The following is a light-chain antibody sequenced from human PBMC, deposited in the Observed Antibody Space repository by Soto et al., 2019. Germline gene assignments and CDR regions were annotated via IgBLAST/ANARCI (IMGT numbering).Light chain of an antibody. J-gene: IGKJ1*01. CDR1: QSLSSN. CDR3: QHYNNWPPWT. V-gene: IGKV3-15*01. CDR2: GAS. Sequence: EIVMTQSPATLSVSPGERATLSCRASQSLSSNLAWYQQKPGQAPRLLIYGASTRATGIPARFSGSGSGTEFTLTISSLQSEDFAVYYCQHYNNWPPWTFGQGTKV.